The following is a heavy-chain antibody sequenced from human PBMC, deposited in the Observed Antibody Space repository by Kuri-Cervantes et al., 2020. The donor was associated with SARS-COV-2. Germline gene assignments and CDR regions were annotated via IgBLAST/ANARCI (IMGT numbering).Heavy chain of an antibody. V-gene: IGHV1-3*01. CDR2: INAGNGNT. D-gene: IGHD3-10*01. CDR3: ATEPPYGVRGVPWFDP. CDR1: GYTFTSYA. J-gene: IGHJ5*01. Sequence: ASVKVSCMDSGYTFTSYAMHWVRPAPGQRLEWRGWINAGNGNTKYSQKFQGRVTITRDTSASTAYMELSSLRSQDTAVYYCATEPPYGVRGVPWFDPWGQGTLVTVSS.